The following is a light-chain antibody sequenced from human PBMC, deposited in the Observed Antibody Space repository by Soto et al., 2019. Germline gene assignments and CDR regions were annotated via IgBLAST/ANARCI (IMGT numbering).Light chain of an antibody. Sequence: EIVMTQSPPTLSVSPGERATLSCRASQSVSSNLAWYQQKPGQAPRLLIYGASTRATGIPARFSGSGSGTEFTLTISRLEPEDFAVYYCQQYGSSGTFGQGTKVDIK. CDR1: QSVSSN. CDR3: QQYGSSGT. J-gene: IGKJ1*01. V-gene: IGKV3-15*01. CDR2: GAS.